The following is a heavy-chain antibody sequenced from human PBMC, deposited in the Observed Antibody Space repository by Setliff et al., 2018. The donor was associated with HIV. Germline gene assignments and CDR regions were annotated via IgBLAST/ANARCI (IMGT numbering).Heavy chain of an antibody. J-gene: IGHJ3*02. V-gene: IGHV4-34*01. CDR1: GGSFSGYF. CDR2: INHSGNT. Sequence: SETLSLTCAVYGGSFSGYFWSWIRQPPGKGLEWIGDINHSGNTYYNPSLKSRVTISIDTSKNQFSLKLSSVIAADTAVYYCARGRDYVSGNYHYTGGGAFGIGGQGTMVTVSS. CDR3: ARGRDYVSGNYHYTGGGAFGI. D-gene: IGHD3-16*02.